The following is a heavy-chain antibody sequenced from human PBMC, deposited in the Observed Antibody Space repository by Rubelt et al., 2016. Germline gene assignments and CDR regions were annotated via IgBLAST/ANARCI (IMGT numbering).Heavy chain of an antibody. CDR1: GFTFSSYS. D-gene: IGHD1-26*01. V-gene: IGHV3-23*04. Sequence: EVQLVESGGGLVQPGGSLRLSCAASGFTFSSYSMNWVRQAPGKGLEWVSGISASGGGRYYADSVKGRFTIAKDNSKNTLDLQMNSLRGEDTAVYYCAKASDTGTYQRDWSFDTWGQGAMVTVSS. CDR3: AKASDTGTYQRDWSFDT. J-gene: IGHJ3*02. CDR2: ISASGGGR.